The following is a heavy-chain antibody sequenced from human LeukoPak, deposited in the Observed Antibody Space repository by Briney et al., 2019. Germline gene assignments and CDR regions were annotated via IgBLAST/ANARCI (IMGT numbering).Heavy chain of an antibody. CDR1: GYTFSSYG. Sequence: ASVKVSCKTSGYTFSSYGISWVRQAPGQGLEWMGGIRPIFGTANYAQNYQGRVTITADESTSTAYMELSSLRSEDTAVYYCATTYYYDKWGRAFDIWGQGTMVTVSS. J-gene: IGHJ3*02. CDR2: IRPIFGTA. V-gene: IGHV1-69*13. CDR3: ATTYYYDKWGRAFDI. D-gene: IGHD3-22*01.